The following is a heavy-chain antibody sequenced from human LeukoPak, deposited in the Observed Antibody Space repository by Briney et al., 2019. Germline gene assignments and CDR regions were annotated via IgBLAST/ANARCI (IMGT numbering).Heavy chain of an antibody. CDR2: IYYSGST. J-gene: IGHJ3*02. V-gene: IGHV4-59*01. CDR1: GGSISSYY. Sequence: SETLSLTCNVSGGSISSYYWSWIRQPPGKGLEWIGYIYYSGSTNYNPSLKSRVTITVDTSKNQFSLKLSSVTAADTAVYYCARGAAITLDAFDIWGQGTMVTVSS. CDR3: ARGAAITLDAFDI. D-gene: IGHD5-12*01.